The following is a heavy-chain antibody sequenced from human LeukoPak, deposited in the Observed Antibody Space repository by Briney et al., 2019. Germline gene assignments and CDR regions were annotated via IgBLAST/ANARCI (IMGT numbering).Heavy chain of an antibody. Sequence: SETLSLTCAVYGGSFSGYYWSWIRQPPGKGLEWIGEINHSGSTNYNPSLKSRVTISVDTSKNQFSLKLSSVTAADTAVHYCASSTPYYDILTGYYNWGQGTLVTVSS. J-gene: IGHJ4*02. V-gene: IGHV4-34*01. D-gene: IGHD3-9*01. CDR2: INHSGST. CDR3: ASSTPYYDILTGYYN. CDR1: GGSFSGYY.